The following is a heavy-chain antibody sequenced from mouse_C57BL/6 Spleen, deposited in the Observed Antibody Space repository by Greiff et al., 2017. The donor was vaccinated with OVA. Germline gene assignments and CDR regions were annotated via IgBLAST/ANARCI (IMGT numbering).Heavy chain of an antibody. CDR3: ARFRWTAYYAMDY. J-gene: IGHJ4*01. V-gene: IGHV5-16*01. Sequence: DVHLVESEVGLVQPGSSMKLSCTASGFTFSDYYMAWVRQVPEKGLEWVANINYDGSSTYYLDSLKSRFIISRDNAKNILYLQMSCLKSEDTATYYCARFRWTAYYAMDYWGQGTSVTVSS. CDR2: INYDGSST. D-gene: IGHD2-3*01. CDR1: GFTFSDYY.